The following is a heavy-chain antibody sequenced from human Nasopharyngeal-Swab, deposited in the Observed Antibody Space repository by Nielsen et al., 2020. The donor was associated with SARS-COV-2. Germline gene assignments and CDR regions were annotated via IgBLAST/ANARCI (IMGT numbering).Heavy chain of an antibody. CDR2: FDSEDGET. Sequence: ASVKVSCKVSGYTLTELSMHWVRQAPGKGLEGMGGFDSEDGETIYAQKFQGRVTMTEDTSTDTAYMELSSLRSEDTAVYYCATGAVVAATGWFDPWGQGTLVTVSS. D-gene: IGHD2-15*01. V-gene: IGHV1-24*01. CDR1: GYTLTELS. J-gene: IGHJ5*02. CDR3: ATGAVVAATGWFDP.